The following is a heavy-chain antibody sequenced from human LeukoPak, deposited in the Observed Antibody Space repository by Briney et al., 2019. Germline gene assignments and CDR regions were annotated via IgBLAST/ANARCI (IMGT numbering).Heavy chain of an antibody. CDR2: IYYSGST. J-gene: IGHJ3*02. V-gene: IGHV4-59*12. D-gene: IGHD2-15*01. Sequence: SETLSLTCTVSGGSISSYYWSWIRQPPGKGLEWIGYIYYSGSTYYNPSLKSRVTISVDTSKNQFSLKLSSVTAADTAVYYCARGYCSGGSCLSTIWGQGTMVTVSS. CDR1: GGSISSYY. CDR3: ARGYCSGGSCLSTI.